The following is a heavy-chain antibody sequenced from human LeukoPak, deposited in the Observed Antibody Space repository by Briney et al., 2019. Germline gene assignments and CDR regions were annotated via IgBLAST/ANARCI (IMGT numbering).Heavy chain of an antibody. V-gene: IGHV4-59*01. CDR3: ARGASGTLYDAFDI. CDR2: INYSGTT. CDR1: GCSISSYY. D-gene: IGHD1-26*01. J-gene: IGHJ3*02. Sequence: SETLSLTCSGSGCSISSYYWSWIRQPPGKGLEWTGYINYSGTTNSNPSLKSLATISVDTSKNHLSLKVSSVTAADTAVYYCARGASGTLYDAFDIWGQGTMVTVSS.